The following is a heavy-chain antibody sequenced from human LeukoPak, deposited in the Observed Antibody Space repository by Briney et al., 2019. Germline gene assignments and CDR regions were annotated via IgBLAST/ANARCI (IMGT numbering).Heavy chain of an antibody. CDR1: GYTFTVYY. D-gene: IGHD2-2*01. CDR2: INPRSGGT. Sequence: ASVTVSCKASGYTFTVYYMHWVRQAPGQGLEWVGWINPRSGGTNYAQQFQGRVTMTRDTSITTAYMELSGLTSDDTAVYYCAKTPASTTYYDYWGQGTLVTVSS. V-gene: IGHV1-2*02. CDR3: AKTPASTTYYDY. J-gene: IGHJ4*02.